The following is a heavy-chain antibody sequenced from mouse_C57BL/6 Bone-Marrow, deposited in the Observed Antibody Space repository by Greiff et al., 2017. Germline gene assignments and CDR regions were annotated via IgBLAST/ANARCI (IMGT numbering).Heavy chain of an antibody. CDR3: ARELRPRWGCFAY. CDR1: GYTFTSYG. J-gene: IGHJ3*01. D-gene: IGHD3-2*02. Sequence: VQLQQSGAELARPGASVKLSCKASGYTFTSYGISWVKQRTGQGLEWIGELYPRSGNTNYNEKFKGKATLTADKSSSTAYMELRSLTSGDSAGSFCARELRPRWGCFAYGGPGTLVTVST. CDR2: LYPRSGNT. V-gene: IGHV1-81*01.